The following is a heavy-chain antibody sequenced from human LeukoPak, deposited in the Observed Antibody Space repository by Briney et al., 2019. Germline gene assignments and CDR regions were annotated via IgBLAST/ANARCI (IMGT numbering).Heavy chain of an antibody. V-gene: IGHV4-34*01. J-gene: IGHJ5*02. CDR1: DGSFSGYY. Sequence: SETLSLTCAVYDGSFSGYYWTWIRQPPGKGLEWIGEINHSENTNYIPSLKSRVTISVDTSKNQFSLKLSSVTAADTAVYYCARGYYYDGSAYQQTKGFDPWGQGTLVTVSS. CDR2: INHSENT. D-gene: IGHD3-22*01. CDR3: ARGYYYDGSAYQQTKGFDP.